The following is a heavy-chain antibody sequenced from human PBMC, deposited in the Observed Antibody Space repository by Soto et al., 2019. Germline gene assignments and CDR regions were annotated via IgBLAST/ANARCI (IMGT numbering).Heavy chain of an antibody. CDR2: IYHSGST. CDR3: AAGGGLPRYY. D-gene: IGHD5-12*01. CDR1: GGSISSGGYS. V-gene: IGHV4-30-2*01. J-gene: IGHJ4*02. Sequence: TLSLTCAVSGGSISSGGYSWSWIRQPPGKGLEWIGYIYHSGSTYYNPSLKSRVTISVDRSKNQFSLKLSSVTAADTAVYYCAAGGGLPRYYWGQGTLVTAPQ.